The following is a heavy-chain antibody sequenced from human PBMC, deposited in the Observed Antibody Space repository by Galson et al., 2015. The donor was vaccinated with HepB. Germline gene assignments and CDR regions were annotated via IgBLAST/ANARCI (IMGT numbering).Heavy chain of an antibody. Sequence: PALVKPTQTLTLTCTFSGFSLSTSGMCVSWIRQPPGKALEWLARIDWDDDKYYSTSLKTRLTISKDTSKNQVVLTMTNMDPVDTATYYCARIRLYCTNGVCYPSYFDYWGQGTLVTVSS. CDR1: GFSLSTSGMC. D-gene: IGHD2-8*01. CDR3: ARIRLYCTNGVCYPSYFDY. J-gene: IGHJ4*02. V-gene: IGHV2-70*11. CDR2: IDWDDDK.